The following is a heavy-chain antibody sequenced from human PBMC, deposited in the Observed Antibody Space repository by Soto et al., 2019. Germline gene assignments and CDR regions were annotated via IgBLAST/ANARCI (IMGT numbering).Heavy chain of an antibody. CDR3: AGGIAARPFGY. CDR1: GGSISSGGYS. D-gene: IGHD6-6*01. V-gene: IGHV4-30-2*01. CDR2: IYHSGST. J-gene: IGHJ4*02. Sequence: SETLSLTCAVSGGSISSGGYSWSWIRQPPGKGLEWIGYIYHSGSTYYNPSLKSRVTISVDRSKNQFSLKLSSVTAADTAVYYCAGGIAARPFGYRAQRTPVTVSS.